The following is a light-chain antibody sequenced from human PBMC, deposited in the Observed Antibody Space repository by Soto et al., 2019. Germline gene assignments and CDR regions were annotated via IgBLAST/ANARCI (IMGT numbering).Light chain of an antibody. CDR2: DTS. V-gene: IGLV7-46*01. CDR1: TGSVTSGHF. J-gene: IGLJ2*01. CDR3: WLSYSDADV. Sequence: QAVVTQESSLTVSPGGTVTLTCGSSTGSVTSGHFPYWFQQKPGQAPRTLIYDTSNKQSWTPARFSGSLLGGKAALTLSGAQPEDEAEYYCWLSYSDADVFRGGTQLTVL.